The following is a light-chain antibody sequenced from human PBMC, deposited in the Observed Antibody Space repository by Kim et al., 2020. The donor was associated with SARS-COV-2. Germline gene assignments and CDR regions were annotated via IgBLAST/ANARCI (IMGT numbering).Light chain of an antibody. V-gene: IGLV3-25*03. CDR2: KDS. CDR3: QSAESSGTYTV. CDR1: ALPKQY. J-gene: IGLJ3*02. Sequence: SPGQKHRITCSGDALPKQYAYWYQQKPGQAPVLVIYKDSERPTGIPARFSGSSSGTTVTLTISGVQAEDEADYYCQSAESSGTYTVFGGGPQLTVL.